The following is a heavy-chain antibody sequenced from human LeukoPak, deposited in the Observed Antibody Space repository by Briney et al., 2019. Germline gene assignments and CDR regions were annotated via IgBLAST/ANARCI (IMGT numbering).Heavy chain of an antibody. V-gene: IGHV4-61*02. CDR2: IYTSGST. Sequence: SETLSLTCTVSGGSISSGSYYWSWIRQPAGKGLEWIGRIYTSGSTNYNPSLKSRVTISVDTSKNQFSLKLSSVTAADTAVYYCARAVYYYDSSAHDSYYYYYYMDVWGKGTTVTVSS. CDR3: ARAVYYYDSSAHDSYYYYYYMDV. CDR1: GGSISSGSYY. J-gene: IGHJ6*03. D-gene: IGHD3-22*01.